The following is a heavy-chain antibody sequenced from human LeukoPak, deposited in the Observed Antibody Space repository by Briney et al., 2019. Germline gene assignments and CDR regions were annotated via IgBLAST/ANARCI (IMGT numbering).Heavy chain of an antibody. CDR2: IGGGDT. CDR3: AKDWIPYNRVFDCFDF. CDR1: GFTFSIHA. V-gene: IGHV3-23*01. J-gene: IGHJ4*02. D-gene: IGHD1-1*01. Sequence: PGGSLRLSRAGSGFTFSIHAMSWVRRAPGEGLEWVLTIGGGDTYYADSVKGRFTISRDDSQSTVHLQMNSLRAEDTAVYYSAKDWIPYNRVFDCFDFWGQGTLVTVSS.